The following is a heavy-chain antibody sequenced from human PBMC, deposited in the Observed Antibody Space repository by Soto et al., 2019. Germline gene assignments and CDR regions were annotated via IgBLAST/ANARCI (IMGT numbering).Heavy chain of an antibody. CDR3: ARDLWGYCGADCYPRDV. CDR2: MYNTGST. CDR1: GGSISRYY. V-gene: IGHV4-59*01. D-gene: IGHD2-21*02. Sequence: QVRLQESGPGLVKPSETLSLTCTVSGGSISRYYWSWIRQPPGKGLEWIGYMYNTGSTSYNPSLKSRVNISVDTSTNQFSLKLNSVTAADTAVYYCARDLWGYCGADCYPRDVWGQGTTVTVSS. J-gene: IGHJ6*02.